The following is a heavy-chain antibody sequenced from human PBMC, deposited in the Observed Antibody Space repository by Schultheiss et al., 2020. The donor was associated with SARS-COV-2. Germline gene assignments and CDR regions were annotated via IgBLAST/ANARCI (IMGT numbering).Heavy chain of an antibody. CDR1: GYTFTSYY. CDR3: ARANGYSSGWSPEGKGMDV. J-gene: IGHJ6*02. V-gene: IGHV1-2*02. D-gene: IGHD6-19*01. Sequence: ASVKVSCKASGYTFTSYYMHWVRQAPGQGLEWMGWINPNSGGTNYAQKFQGRVTMTRDTSISTAYMELSRLRSDDTAVYYCARANGYSSGWSPEGKGMDVWGQGTTVTVSS. CDR2: INPNSGGT.